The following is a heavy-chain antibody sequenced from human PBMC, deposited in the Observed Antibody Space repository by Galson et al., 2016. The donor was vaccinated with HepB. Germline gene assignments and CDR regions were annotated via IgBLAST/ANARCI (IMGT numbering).Heavy chain of an antibody. Sequence: SETLSLTCTVSGGSISTSSFYWGWIRQPPGKGLEWIGNILYSGTTYNNPSLKSRVTITVATSKNQFSLKLTSVTAADTAVYYCARTGRSGSSYGGIQGTFDVWGQGTMVTVSS. CDR1: GGSISTSSFY. CDR3: ARTGRSGSSYGGIQGTFDV. CDR2: ILYSGTT. D-gene: IGHD5-18*01. V-gene: IGHV4-39*01. J-gene: IGHJ3*01.